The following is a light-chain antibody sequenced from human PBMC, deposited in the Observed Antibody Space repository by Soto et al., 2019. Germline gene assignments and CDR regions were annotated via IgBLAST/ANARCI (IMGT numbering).Light chain of an antibody. CDR3: QQRSNWPRT. CDR1: QSVGSF. J-gene: IGKJ1*01. CDR2: DVS. V-gene: IGKV3-11*01. Sequence: EIVLTQSPGTLSLSPGERATLSCRASQSVGSFLAWYQQKPGQAPRLLIYDVSNRATGIPARFSGSGSGTDFTLTISSLEPEDFAVYYCQQRSNWPRTFGQGTKVDIK.